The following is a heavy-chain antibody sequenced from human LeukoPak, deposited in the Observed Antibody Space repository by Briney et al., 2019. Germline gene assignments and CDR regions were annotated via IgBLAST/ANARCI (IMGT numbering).Heavy chain of an antibody. V-gene: IGHV3-53*01. CDR3: ARHGYSSSWSFFDY. Sequence: PGGSLRLSCAASGFTVSSNYMSWVRQAPGKGLEWVSVIYSGGSTYYADSVKGRFTISRDNTKSTLYLQMNSLRVEDTAVYYCARHGYSSSWSFFDYWGQGTLVTVSS. CDR2: IYSGGST. D-gene: IGHD6-13*01. J-gene: IGHJ4*02. CDR1: GFTVSSNY.